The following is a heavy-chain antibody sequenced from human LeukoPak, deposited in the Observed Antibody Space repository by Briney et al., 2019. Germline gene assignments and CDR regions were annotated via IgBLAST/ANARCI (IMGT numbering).Heavy chain of an antibody. D-gene: IGHD3-3*01. CDR2: ISGSGGST. V-gene: IGHV3-23*01. CDR1: GFTFSSYA. Sequence: PGGSLRLSCAASGFTFSSYAMSWVRQAPGKGLEWVSAISGSGGSTYYADSVKGRFTISRDNSKNTLYLQMNSLRAEDTAVYYCASLSPSDDFWSGYYTGKAFDYWGQGTLVTVSS. CDR3: ASLSPSDDFWSGYYTGKAFDY. J-gene: IGHJ4*02.